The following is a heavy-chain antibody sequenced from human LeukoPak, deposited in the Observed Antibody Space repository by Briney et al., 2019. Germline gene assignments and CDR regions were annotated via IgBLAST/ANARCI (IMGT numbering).Heavy chain of an antibody. CDR3: AKDFYYDSSGYPVRG. Sequence: GGSLRLSCAASGFTFSSYAMNWVRQAPGKGLQWVSALSGSGGSTYYADSVKGRFTIPRDNSKNTLYLQMNSLRAEDTAVYYCAKDFYYDSSGYPVRGWGQGTMVTVSS. CDR2: LSGSGGST. J-gene: IGHJ3*01. CDR1: GFTFSSYA. D-gene: IGHD3-22*01. V-gene: IGHV3-23*01.